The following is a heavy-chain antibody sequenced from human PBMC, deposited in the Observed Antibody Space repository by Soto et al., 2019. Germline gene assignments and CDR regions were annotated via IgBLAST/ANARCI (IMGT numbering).Heavy chain of an antibody. CDR2: IIPIFGTA. V-gene: IGHV1-69*01. CDR1: GGTFSSYA. J-gene: IGHJ5*02. D-gene: IGHD6-13*01. Sequence: QVQLVQSGAEVKKPGSSVKVSCKASGGTFSSYAISWVRQAPGQGLEWMGGIIPIFGTANYAQKFQGRVTITADESTSTAYMELSSLRSEDTAVYYCARNPNHRYSSSWATNWFDPWGQGTLVTVS. CDR3: ARNPNHRYSSSWATNWFDP.